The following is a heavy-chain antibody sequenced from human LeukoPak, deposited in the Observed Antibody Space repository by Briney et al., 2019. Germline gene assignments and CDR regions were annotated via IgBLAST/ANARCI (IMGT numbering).Heavy chain of an antibody. CDR2: MNPNSGNT. CDR1: GYTFTGYY. Sequence: GASVKVSCKASGYTFTGYYMHWVRQATGQGLEWMGWMNPNSGNTGYAQKFQGRVTITRNTSISTAYMELSSLRSEDTAVYYCASGPRRYYDSSGYYYWGQGTLVTVSS. D-gene: IGHD3-22*01. V-gene: IGHV1-8*03. CDR3: ASGPRRYYDSSGYYY. J-gene: IGHJ4*02.